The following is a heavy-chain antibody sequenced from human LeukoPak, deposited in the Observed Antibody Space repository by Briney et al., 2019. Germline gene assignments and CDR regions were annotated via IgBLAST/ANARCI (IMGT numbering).Heavy chain of an antibody. CDR3: VRRGAAYYYFDMDV. CDR1: GFTFSNYW. CDR2: IKQDGSEK. V-gene: IGHV3-7*01. Sequence: GGSLRLSCAASGFTFSNYWMSWVRQAPGKGLEWVANIKQDGSEKYYVDSVKGRVTISRDNAKNSLYLQMNSLRAEDTAVYYCVRRGAAYYYFDMDVWGKGTTVTVSS. J-gene: IGHJ6*03. D-gene: IGHD4/OR15-4a*01.